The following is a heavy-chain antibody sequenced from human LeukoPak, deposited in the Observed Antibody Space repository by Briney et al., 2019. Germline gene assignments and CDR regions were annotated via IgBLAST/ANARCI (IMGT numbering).Heavy chain of an antibody. D-gene: IGHD3-10*01. CDR1: GGSISTYL. J-gene: IGHJ4*02. CDR3: ARARYGSGSYAFDY. CDR2: IYYSGST. V-gene: IGHV4-59*13. Sequence: PSESLSLTCTVSGGSISTYLWNWIRRPPGKGLEWMGYIYYSGSTNYNPSLKSRVTISVDTSKNQFSLKLTSVTAADTAVYYCARARYGSGSYAFDYWGQGTLLTVSS.